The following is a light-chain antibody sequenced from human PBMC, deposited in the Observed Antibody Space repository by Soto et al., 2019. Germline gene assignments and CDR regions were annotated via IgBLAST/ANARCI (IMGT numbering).Light chain of an antibody. J-gene: IGKJ5*01. CDR3: QQWHAAPIA. V-gene: IGKV1-39*01. Sequence: DIQMTQSPSFLSASVGDRVTITCRASQAISNYLNWYQQKPGKAPNLLLFGAKNLQSGVPSRFSGSGYGTDFSLTITTLQPEDGGSYYCQQWHAAPIASGQGTRREIK. CDR2: GAK. CDR1: QAISNY.